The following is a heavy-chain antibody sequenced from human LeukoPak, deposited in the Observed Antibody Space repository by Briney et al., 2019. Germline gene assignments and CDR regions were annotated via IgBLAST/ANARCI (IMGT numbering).Heavy chain of an antibody. Sequence: SETLSLTCTVSGDSISSISYYWGWIRQPPEKGLEWIGSIYYSGSTYYNPSLKSRVTMSVDTTKNQFSLKLSSVTAADTAVYYCARQRRDWFYNYWGQGTLVTVSS. CDR3: ARQRRDWFYNY. CDR2: IYYSGST. J-gene: IGHJ4*02. CDR1: GDSISSISYY. V-gene: IGHV4-39*01. D-gene: IGHD3-9*01.